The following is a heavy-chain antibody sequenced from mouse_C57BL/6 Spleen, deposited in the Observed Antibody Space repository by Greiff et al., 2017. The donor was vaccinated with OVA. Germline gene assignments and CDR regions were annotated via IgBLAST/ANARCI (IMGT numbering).Heavy chain of an antibody. CDR2: IYPGGGYT. CDR3: AREVVSSGYFDY. D-gene: IGHD1-1*02. Sequence: QVQLKESGAELVRPGTSVKMSCKASGYTFTNYWIGWAKQRPGHGLEWIGDIYPGGGYTNYNEKFKGKATLTADKSSSTAYMQFSSLTSEDSAIYYCAREVVSSGYFDYWGQGTTLTVSS. V-gene: IGHV1-63*01. CDR1: GYTFTNYW. J-gene: IGHJ2*01.